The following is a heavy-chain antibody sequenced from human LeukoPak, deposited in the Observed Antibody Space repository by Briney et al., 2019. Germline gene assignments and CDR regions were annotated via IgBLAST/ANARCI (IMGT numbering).Heavy chain of an antibody. D-gene: IGHD2-2*01. J-gene: IGHJ4*02. CDR1: GGSISSYY. CDR3: ARDSGVPATIDY. V-gene: IGHV4-59*12. Sequence: SETLSLTCTVSGGSISSYYWSWIRQPPGKGLEWIGDIYYSGYTNYNPSLKSRVTISVDTSKNQFSLKLSSVTAADTAVYYCARDSGVPATIDYWGQGTLVTVSS. CDR2: IYYSGYT.